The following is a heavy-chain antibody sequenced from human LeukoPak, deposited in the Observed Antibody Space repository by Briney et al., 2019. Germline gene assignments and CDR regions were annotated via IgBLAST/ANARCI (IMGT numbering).Heavy chain of an antibody. CDR1: GFTFRNHW. CDR3: ARDQRVTGRPDIDY. CDR2: ISSDGSST. D-gene: IGHD6-6*01. V-gene: IGHV3-74*03. J-gene: IGHJ4*02. Sequence: GGSLRLSCAASGFTFRNHWMHWVRQTPGEGLVWVSRISSDGSSTTYADSVKGRFTISRDNAKNTLYLQMNNLRAEDTAMYYCARDQRVTGRPDIDYWGQGTLVIVSS.